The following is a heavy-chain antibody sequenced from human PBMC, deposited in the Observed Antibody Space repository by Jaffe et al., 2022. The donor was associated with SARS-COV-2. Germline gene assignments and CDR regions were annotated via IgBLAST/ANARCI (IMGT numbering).Heavy chain of an antibody. CDR2: IYYSGST. CDR3: ARHRYYYDSSGNEYYFDY. Sequence: QLQLQESGPGLVKPSETLSLTCTVSGGSISSSSYYWGWIRQPPGKGLEWIGSIYYSGSTYYSPSLKSRVTISVDTSKNQFSLKLSSVTAADTAVYYCARHRYYYDSSGNEYYFDYWGQGTLVTVSS. V-gene: IGHV4-39*01. CDR1: GGSISSSSYY. J-gene: IGHJ4*02. D-gene: IGHD3-22*01.